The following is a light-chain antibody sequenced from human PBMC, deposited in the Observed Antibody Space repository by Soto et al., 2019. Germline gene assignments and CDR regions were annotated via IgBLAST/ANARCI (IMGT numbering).Light chain of an antibody. CDR1: SSDVGGYNY. J-gene: IGLJ1*01. CDR2: DVS. V-gene: IGLV2-11*01. CDR3: CSYAGSPYV. Sequence: QSALTQPHSVSGSPGQSVTISCTGTSSDVGGYNYVSWYQQHPGKAPKLMIYDVSKRPSGVPDRFSGSKSGNTASLTISGLQAEDEADYYCCSYAGSPYVFGTGTKLTVL.